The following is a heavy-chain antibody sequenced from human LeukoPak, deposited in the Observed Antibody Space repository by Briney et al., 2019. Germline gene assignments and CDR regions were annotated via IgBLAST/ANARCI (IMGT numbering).Heavy chain of an antibody. CDR1: GGSISSSSYY. CDR2: IYYSGGT. J-gene: IGHJ4*02. CDR3: ARAGMDSGYSTTFDY. Sequence: SETLSLTCTVSGGSISSSSYYWGWIRQPPGKGLEWIGSIYYSGGTYYNPSLKSRVTISVDTSKNQFSLKLSSVTAADTAVYYCARAGMDSGYSTTFDYWGQGTLVTVSS. V-gene: IGHV4-39*01. D-gene: IGHD3-22*01.